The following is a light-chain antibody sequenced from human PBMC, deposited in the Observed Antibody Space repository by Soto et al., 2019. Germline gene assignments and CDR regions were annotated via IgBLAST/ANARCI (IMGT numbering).Light chain of an antibody. V-gene: IGLV2-23*01. CDR1: SSDVGSYNL. CDR3: CSYAGSSTWV. J-gene: IGLJ3*02. CDR2: EGS. Sequence: QSVLTHPASVSGSPGQSITISCTGSSSDVGSYNLVSWYQQHPGKAPKVMIYEGSKRPSGVSDRFSGSKSGNTASLTISGLQAEDEADYYCCSYAGSSTWVFGGGTKVTVL.